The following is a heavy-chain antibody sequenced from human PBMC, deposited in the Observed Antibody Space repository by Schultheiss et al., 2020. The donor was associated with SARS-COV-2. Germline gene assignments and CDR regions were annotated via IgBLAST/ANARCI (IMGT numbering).Heavy chain of an antibody. CDR2: ISGSGGST. D-gene: IGHD6-13*01. CDR3: AKIAAAGYYYGMDV. J-gene: IGHJ6*02. CDR1: GLTFSDYY. V-gene: IGHV3-23*01. Sequence: GGSLRLSCAASGLTFSDYYMSWIRQAPGKGLEWVSAISGSGGSTYYADSVKGRFTISRDNSKNTLYLQMNSLRAEDTAVYYCAKIAAAGYYYGMDVWGQGTTVTVSS.